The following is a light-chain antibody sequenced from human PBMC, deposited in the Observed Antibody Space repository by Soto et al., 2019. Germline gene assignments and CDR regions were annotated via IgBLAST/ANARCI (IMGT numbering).Light chain of an antibody. CDR2: DAS. Sequence: DIQMTQSPSSLSASVGDRVTITCQASQDISNYLNWYQQKPGKAPKLLIYDASNLETGVPSRFSGSGSGTDFTFTISSLQPEDIVTYYCQQYDNLPYTFGRGTKLEIK. CDR3: QQYDNLPYT. CDR1: QDISNY. J-gene: IGKJ2*01. V-gene: IGKV1-33*01.